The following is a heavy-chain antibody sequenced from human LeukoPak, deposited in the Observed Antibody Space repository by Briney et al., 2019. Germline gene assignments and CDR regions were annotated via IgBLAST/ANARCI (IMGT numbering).Heavy chain of an antibody. J-gene: IGHJ2*01. V-gene: IGHV4-34*01. CDR3: ARGYWYFDL. Sequence: SETLSLTCAVYGGSFSGYYWSWIRQPPGKGLEGIGEINHSGSTNYNPSLKSRVTISVDTSKNQFSLKLSSVTAADTAVYYCARGYWYFDLWGRGTLVTVSS. CDR1: GGSFSGYY. CDR2: INHSGST.